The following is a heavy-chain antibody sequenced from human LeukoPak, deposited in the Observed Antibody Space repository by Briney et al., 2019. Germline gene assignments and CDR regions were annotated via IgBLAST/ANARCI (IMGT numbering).Heavy chain of an antibody. Sequence: GRSLRLSCAASGFTFSSYGMHWVRQAPGKGLEWVAVISYDGSNKYYADSVKGRFTISRDNSKNTLYLQMNSLRAEDTAVYYCASMRYGDYEDYWGQGTLVTVSS. CDR2: ISYDGSNK. J-gene: IGHJ4*02. D-gene: IGHD4-17*01. CDR3: ASMRYGDYEDY. V-gene: IGHV3-30*03. CDR1: GFTFSSYG.